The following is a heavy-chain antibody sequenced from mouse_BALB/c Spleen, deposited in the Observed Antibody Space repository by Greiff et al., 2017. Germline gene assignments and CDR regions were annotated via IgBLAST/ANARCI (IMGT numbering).Heavy chain of an antibody. V-gene: IGHV2-9*02. CDR2: IWAGGST. CDR3: ARDDYYGSSEGGSFDY. D-gene: IGHD1-1*01. CDR1: GFSLTSYG. J-gene: IGHJ2*01. Sequence: QVQLKESGPGLVAPSQSLSITCTVSGFSLTSYGVHWVRQPPGKGLEWLGVIWAGGSTNYNSALMSRLSISKDNSKSQVFLKMNSLQTDDTAMYYGARDDYYGSSEGGSFDYWGQGTTLTVSA.